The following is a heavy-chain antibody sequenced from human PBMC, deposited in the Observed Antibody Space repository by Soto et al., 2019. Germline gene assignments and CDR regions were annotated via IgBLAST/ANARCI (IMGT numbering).Heavy chain of an antibody. CDR2: IYYSGST. CDR3: ASGAPYYDILAVTAHYYYYGMDV. J-gene: IGHJ6*02. V-gene: IGHV4-30-4*01. D-gene: IGHD3-9*01. Sequence: QVQLQESGPGLVKPSQTLSLTCTVSGGSISSGDYYWSWIRQPPGKGLGWIGYIYYSGSTYYNPSVKSPVTISEDTSKSQFSLKLSSVTAADTAVYYCASGAPYYDILAVTAHYYYYGMDVWGQGTTVTVSS. CDR1: GGSISSGDYY.